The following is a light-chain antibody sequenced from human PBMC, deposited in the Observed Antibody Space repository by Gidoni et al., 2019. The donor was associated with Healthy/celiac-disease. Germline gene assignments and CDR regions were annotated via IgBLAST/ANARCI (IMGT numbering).Light chain of an antibody. CDR2: GAS. Sequence: IVMPHSPATLSVSPGERATLSCRASQSVSSNLAWYQQKPGQAPRLLIYGASTRATGIPARFSGSGSGTEFTLTISSLQSEDFAVYYCQQYNNWPLTFGGGTKVEIK. J-gene: IGKJ4*01. CDR3: QQYNNWPLT. V-gene: IGKV3-15*01. CDR1: QSVSSN.